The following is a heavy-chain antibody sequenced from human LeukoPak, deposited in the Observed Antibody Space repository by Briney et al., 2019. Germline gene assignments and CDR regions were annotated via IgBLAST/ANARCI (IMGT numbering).Heavy chain of an antibody. CDR2: IYYSGST. Sequence: PSETLSLTCTVSGGSFSSSTYYWGWIRQPPGKALEWIGSIYYSGSTHYNPSLKSRLTISVDTSKNQFSLKVTAVTAADTAVYFCARNGTVTVTGTKFNYFDYWGQGTLVTVSS. CDR1: GGSFSSSTYY. V-gene: IGHV4-39*01. D-gene: IGHD4-17*01. CDR3: ARNGTVTVTGTKFNYFDY. J-gene: IGHJ4*02.